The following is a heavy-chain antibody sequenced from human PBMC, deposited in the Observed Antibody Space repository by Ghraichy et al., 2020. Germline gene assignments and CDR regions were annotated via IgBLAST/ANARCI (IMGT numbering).Heavy chain of an antibody. J-gene: IGHJ4*01. CDR3: AKNLDYGDGRGDDFYY. CDR1: GFTFSSYA. V-gene: IGHV3-23*01. CDR2: IIIRGGNT. Sequence: GGSLRLSCAASGFTFSSYAMSWVRQAPGKGLQWVSSIIIRGGNTYYADSVKGRFTISRDNSKNTLHLQMSSLRDEDTAVYYCAKNLDYGDGRGDDFYYWGYGTLDSVSA. D-gene: IGHD4-17*01.